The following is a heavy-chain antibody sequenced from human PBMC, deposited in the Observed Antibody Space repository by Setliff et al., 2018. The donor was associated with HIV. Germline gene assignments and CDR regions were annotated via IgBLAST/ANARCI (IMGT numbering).Heavy chain of an antibody. CDR2: IKQDGSEK. CDR3: ARGPASGDYSYYFDY. CDR1: GFTFSSYS. Sequence: GGSLRLSCAASGFTFSSYSMNWVRQAPGKGLEWVANIKQDGSEKYYVDSVKGRFTISRDNAKNSLYLQMNSLKTEDTAVYYCARGPASGDYSYYFDYWGQGTLVTVSS. J-gene: IGHJ4*02. D-gene: IGHD3-22*01. V-gene: IGHV3-7*03.